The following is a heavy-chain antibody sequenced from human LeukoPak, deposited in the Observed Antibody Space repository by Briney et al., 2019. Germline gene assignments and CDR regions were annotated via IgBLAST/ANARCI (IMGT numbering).Heavy chain of an antibody. Sequence: SETLSLTCTVSGGSISSYYWSWIRQPAGKGLEWIGRIYTSGSTNYNPSLNSRVTMSVDTSKNQFSLKLSSVTAADTAVYYCARMGAIAGASANPDHWGQGTLVTVSS. CDR1: GGSISSYY. CDR3: ARMGAIAGASANPDH. V-gene: IGHV4-4*07. CDR2: IYTSGST. J-gene: IGHJ4*02. D-gene: IGHD4/OR15-4a*01.